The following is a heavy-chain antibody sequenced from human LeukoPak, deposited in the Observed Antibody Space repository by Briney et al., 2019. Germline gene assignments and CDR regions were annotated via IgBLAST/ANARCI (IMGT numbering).Heavy chain of an antibody. D-gene: IGHD2-8*02. J-gene: IGHJ4*02. CDR3: ARGGTGAFDY. CDR2: ISGSGGSI. Sequence: GGSLRLSCAASGFTFSSYAMSWVRQAPGKGLEWVSAISGSGGSIYYADSVKGRFTISRDNAKNLLFLQMNSLRVEGTALYYCARGGTGAFDYWGQGILVTVSS. V-gene: IGHV3-23*01. CDR1: GFTFSSYA.